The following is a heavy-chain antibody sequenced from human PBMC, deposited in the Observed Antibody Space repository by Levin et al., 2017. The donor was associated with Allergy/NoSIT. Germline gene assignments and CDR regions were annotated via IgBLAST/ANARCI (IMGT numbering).Heavy chain of an antibody. CDR1: GYAFTTFG. CDR2: ISAYNGNTNT. D-gene: IGHD3-16*01. CDR3: ARDLGGRGSLCFFDY. V-gene: IGHV1-18*01. J-gene: IGHJ4*02. Sequence: ASVKVSCKASGYAFTTFGISWLRQAPGQGPEWMGWISAYNGNTNTNYAQKVQDRDTMTIDTSTNTAFLDLRSLTSDDTALYFCARDLGGRGSLCFFDYWGQGTLVTVSS.